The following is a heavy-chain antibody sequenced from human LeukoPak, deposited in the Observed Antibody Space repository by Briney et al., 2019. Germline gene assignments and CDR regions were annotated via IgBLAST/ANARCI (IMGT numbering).Heavy chain of an antibody. CDR2: IYYSGST. D-gene: IGHD6-6*01. CDR3: ARVHPYSSSSGVDY. Sequence: PSQTLSLPCPVSGASIISGGYYWSWIRQHPGQGLEWIGYIYYSGSTYYNPSLKSRVTISVDTSKNQFSLRLSSVTAADTAVYYCARVHPYSSSSGVDYWGQGTLVTVSS. CDR1: GASIISGGYY. J-gene: IGHJ4*02. V-gene: IGHV4-31*03.